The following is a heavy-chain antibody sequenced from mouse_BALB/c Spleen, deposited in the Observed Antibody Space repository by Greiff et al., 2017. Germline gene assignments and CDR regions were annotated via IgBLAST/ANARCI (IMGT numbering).Heavy chain of an antibody. V-gene: IGHV5-9-4*01. Sequence: DVHLVESGGGLVQPGGSRKLSCAASGFTFSSYAMSWVRQSPEKRLEWVAEISSGGSYTYYPDTVTGRFTISRDNAKNTLYLEMSSLRSEDTAMYYCARFEGWFAYWGQGTLVTVSA. CDR2: ISSGGSYT. CDR1: GFTFSSYA. CDR3: ARFEGWFAY. J-gene: IGHJ3*01.